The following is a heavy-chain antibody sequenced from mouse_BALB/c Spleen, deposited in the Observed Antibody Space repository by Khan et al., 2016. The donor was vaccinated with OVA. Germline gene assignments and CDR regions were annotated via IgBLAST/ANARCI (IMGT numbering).Heavy chain of an antibody. J-gene: IGHJ3*01. CDR2: ISSGDTT. CDR1: GFTFSNYG. CDR3: ARDYWFAY. V-gene: IGHV5-6-5*01. Sequence: EVELVESGGGLVKPGGSQKLPCAASGFTFSNYGVSWVRQTPEKRLEWVASISSGDTTYYPDSVKGRFTISRDNARNILYLQMSSLRSEDTAMYYCARDYWFAYWGQGTLVTVSA.